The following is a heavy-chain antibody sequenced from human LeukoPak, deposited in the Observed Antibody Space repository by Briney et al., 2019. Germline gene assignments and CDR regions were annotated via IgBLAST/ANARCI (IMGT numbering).Heavy chain of an antibody. CDR1: GGSFSGYY. D-gene: IGHD5-12*01. CDR2: INHSGST. V-gene: IGHV4-34*01. Sequence: SETLSLTCAVYGGSFSGYYWSWIRQPPGKGLEWIGEINHSGSTNYNPSLKGRVTISVDTSKNQFSLKLSSVTAADTAVYYCAREGFDGGYRTFDYWGQGTLVTVSS. J-gene: IGHJ4*02. CDR3: AREGFDGGYRTFDY.